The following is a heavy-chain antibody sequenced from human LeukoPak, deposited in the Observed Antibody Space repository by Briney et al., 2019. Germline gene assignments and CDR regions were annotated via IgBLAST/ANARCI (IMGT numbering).Heavy chain of an antibody. V-gene: IGHV3-11*01. CDR1: GFTFSDYY. CDR3: ARSVARGPTYIYYFDY. D-gene: IGHD4-23*01. J-gene: IGHJ4*02. Sequence: GGSLRLSCAASGFTFSDYYMSWIRQAPGKGLEWVSYISSSGSTIYYADSVKGRFTISRDNAKNSLYLQMNSLRAEDTALYYCARSVARGPTYIYYFDYWGQGTLVTVSS. CDR2: ISSSGSTI.